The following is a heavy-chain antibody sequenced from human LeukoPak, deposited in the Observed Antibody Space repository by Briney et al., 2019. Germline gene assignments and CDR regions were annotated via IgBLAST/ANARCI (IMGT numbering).Heavy chain of an antibody. V-gene: IGHV3-9*01. D-gene: IGHD3-10*01. CDR3: AKALYGSGSYYYGMDV. CDR1: GFTFDDYA. Sequence: PGRSLRLSCAASGFTFDDYAMHWVRQAPGKGLERVSGISWNSGSIGYADSVKGRFTISRDNAKNSLYLQMNSLRAEDTALYYCAKALYGSGSYYYGMDVWGQGTTVTVSS. J-gene: IGHJ6*02. CDR2: ISWNSGSI.